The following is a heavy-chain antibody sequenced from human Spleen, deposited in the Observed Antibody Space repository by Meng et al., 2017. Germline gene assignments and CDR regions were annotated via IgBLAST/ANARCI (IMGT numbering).Heavy chain of an antibody. V-gene: IGHV3-66*01. CDR1: GFIFRNYA. J-gene: IGHJ4*02. Sequence: VQLVESGGGVVQPGRSLRLSCAASGFIFRNYAMHWVRQAPGKGLDWVSIIHGGGNAYYAESVKGRFVISRDISKNIIYLQMNSLRVEDTAVYYCATRGVWGQGALVTVSS. D-gene: IGHD3-10*01. CDR2: IHGGGNA. CDR3: ATRGV.